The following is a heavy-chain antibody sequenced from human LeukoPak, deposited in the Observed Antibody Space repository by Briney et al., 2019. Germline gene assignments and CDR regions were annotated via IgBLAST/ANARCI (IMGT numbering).Heavy chain of an antibody. V-gene: IGHV4-31*03. D-gene: IGHD3-22*01. CDR1: GGSISGGGYY. CDR2: IYYSGST. CDR3: ARGPSGDYYDSSGYKIDY. J-gene: IGHJ4*02. Sequence: PSQTLSLTCTVSGGSISGGGYYWSWIRQHPGKGLEWIGYIYYSGSTYYNPSLKSRVTISVDTSKNQFSLKLSSVTAADTAVYYCARGPSGDYYDSSGYKIDYWGQGTLVTVSS.